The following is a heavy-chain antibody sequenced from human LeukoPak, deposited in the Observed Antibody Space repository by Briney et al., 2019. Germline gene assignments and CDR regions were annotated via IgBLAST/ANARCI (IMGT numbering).Heavy chain of an antibody. Sequence: GGSLRLSCAASGFTFDDYGTSWVRHAPGKGLEWVSGINWNGGSTGYADSVKGRFTISRDNAKNSLYLQMNSLRAEDTALYHCARDKGAIAADWGQGTLVTVSS. CDR3: ARDKGAIAAD. J-gene: IGHJ4*02. D-gene: IGHD6-13*01. CDR2: INWNGGST. CDR1: GFTFDDYG. V-gene: IGHV3-20*01.